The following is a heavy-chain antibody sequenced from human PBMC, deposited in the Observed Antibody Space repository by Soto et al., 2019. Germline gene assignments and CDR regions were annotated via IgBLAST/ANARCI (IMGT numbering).Heavy chain of an antibody. V-gene: IGHV3-74*03. CDR1: GFTFNRPW. CDR2: ITSDGSVT. Sequence: GGSLRLSCAASGFTFNRPWMHWVRQAPGKGLVWVSRITSDGSVTKYADSVKGRFTISRDNAKNTVSLQMNSLRAEDTAVYYCAREGDYGDNPLDNWGQGTLVTVSS. D-gene: IGHD4-17*01. J-gene: IGHJ4*02. CDR3: AREGDYGDNPLDN.